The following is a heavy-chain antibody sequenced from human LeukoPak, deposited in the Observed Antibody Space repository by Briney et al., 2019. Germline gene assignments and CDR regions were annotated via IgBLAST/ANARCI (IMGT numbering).Heavy chain of an antibody. CDR1: GFTFSNAW. J-gene: IGHJ4*02. Sequence: GGSLRLSCAASGFTFSNAWMNWVRRAPGKGLEWVSGLSGSGGSTDYADSVKGRFTVSRDNSKNTLFLQMNSLRAEDTAIYYCAKERDYGPADYWGQGTLVTVSS. CDR2: LSGSGGST. D-gene: IGHD4/OR15-4a*01. V-gene: IGHV3-23*01. CDR3: AKERDYGPADY.